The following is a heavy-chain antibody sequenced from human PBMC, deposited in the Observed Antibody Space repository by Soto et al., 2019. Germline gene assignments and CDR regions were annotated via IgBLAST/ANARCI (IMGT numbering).Heavy chain of an antibody. Sequence: SETPSLTCVVSGGSFSTYHYNWIRQSPGKGLEWIGEINHSGNNNYSPSLKSRVTVSLDTSKNQFSLKLTSVTAADTAVYYCARGGSNDWQVAFDIWGQGTMVTVS. CDR2: INHSGNN. V-gene: IGHV4-34*01. CDR1: GGSFSTYH. J-gene: IGHJ3*02. CDR3: ARGGSNDWQVAFDI. D-gene: IGHD3-9*01.